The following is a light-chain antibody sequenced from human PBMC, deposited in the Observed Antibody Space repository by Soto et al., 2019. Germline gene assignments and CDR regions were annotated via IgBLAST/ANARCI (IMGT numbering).Light chain of an antibody. CDR1: QSLLYSDGNTY. J-gene: IGKJ2*01. V-gene: IGKV2-30*01. Sequence: DVVMTQSPLSLPVTLGQPASISCRSSQSLLYSDGNTYLNWFQQRPGQSPRRLIYRVSNRDSGVPDRFSGSGSGTDFTLKISRVEAADVGVYYCMQGPHRPWGTFGQGTKLEIK. CDR2: RVS. CDR3: MQGPHRPWGT.